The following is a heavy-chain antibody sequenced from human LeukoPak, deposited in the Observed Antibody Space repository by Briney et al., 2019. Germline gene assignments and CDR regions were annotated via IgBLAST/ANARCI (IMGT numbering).Heavy chain of an antibody. D-gene: IGHD2-8*01. CDR2: ISYDGSNK. CDR3: AKAPGVSDAFDI. V-gene: IGHV3-30*18. Sequence: GGSLRLSCAASGFTFSSYGMHWVRQAPGKGLEWVAVISYDGSNKYYADSVKGRLTISRDNSKNTLYLQMNSLRAEDTAVYYCAKAPGVSDAFDIWGQGTMVTVSS. J-gene: IGHJ3*02. CDR1: GFTFSSYG.